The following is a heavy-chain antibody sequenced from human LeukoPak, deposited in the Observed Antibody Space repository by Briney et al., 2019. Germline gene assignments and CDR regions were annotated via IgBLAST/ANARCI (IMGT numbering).Heavy chain of an antibody. V-gene: IGHV4-4*07. CDR1: GGSISNYY. D-gene: IGHD6-19*01. Sequence: PSETLSLTCTVSGGSISNYYWSWMRQPAGKALEWIGRVYIDGNTNHNPSLTSRVTMSVDTSQSQFSLNLRSVTAADTAMYYCARTPYSSPGWHFDYWGQGILVTVS. CDR3: ARTPYSSPGWHFDY. CDR2: VYIDGNT. J-gene: IGHJ4*02.